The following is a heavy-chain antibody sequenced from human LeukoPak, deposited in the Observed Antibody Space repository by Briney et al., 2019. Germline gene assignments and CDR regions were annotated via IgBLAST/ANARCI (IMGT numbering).Heavy chain of an antibody. CDR1: GFSFSYYA. CDR2: LSGSGVST. Sequence: GGSLRLSCAASGFSFSYYAMNWVRQAPGEGLEWVSGLSGSGVSTYYADSVKGRFTISRDSSKNTLYLQLNDLRAEDTAVYYCAKHHSGSSTASFDSWGQGTLVTVSS. D-gene: IGHD1-26*01. J-gene: IGHJ4*02. V-gene: IGHV3-23*01. CDR3: AKHHSGSSTASFDS.